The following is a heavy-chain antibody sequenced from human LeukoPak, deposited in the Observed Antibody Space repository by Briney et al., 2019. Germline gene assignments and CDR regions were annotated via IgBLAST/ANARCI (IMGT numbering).Heavy chain of an antibody. CDR3: AKDSITTVRGVMGYGMDV. V-gene: IGHV3-23*01. J-gene: IGHJ6*02. D-gene: IGHD3-10*01. CDR1: GFTFSSYA. Sequence: PGGSLRLSCAASGFTFSSYAMSWVRQAPGKGLEWVSAISGSGGSTYYADSVKGRFTISRDNSENTLYLQMNSLRAEDTAVYYCAKDSITTVRGVMGYGMDVWGQGTTVTVSS. CDR2: ISGSGGST.